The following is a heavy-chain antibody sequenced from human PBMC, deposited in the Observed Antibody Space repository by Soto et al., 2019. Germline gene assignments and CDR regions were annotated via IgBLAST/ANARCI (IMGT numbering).Heavy chain of an antibody. CDR3: TQAETGRYSCSGNSYGRDY. CDR2: INQDGSEQ. J-gene: IGHJ4*02. Sequence: EEHLGESGGGLVQPGGSLRLSCETSGFTFSHCWMSWVRQAPGKGLEWVANINQDGSEQYYVDSVKGRFTVSRDNAKNSLYLETNNLRADDTAMYYCTQAETGRYSCSGNSYGRDYWGQGTLVTVSS. V-gene: IGHV3-7*01. D-gene: IGHD6-19*01. CDR1: GFTFSHCW.